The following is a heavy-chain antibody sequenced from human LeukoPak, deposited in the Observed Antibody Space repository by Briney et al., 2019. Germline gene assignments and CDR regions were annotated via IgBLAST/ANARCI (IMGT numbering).Heavy chain of an antibody. CDR2: IYYSGST. V-gene: IGHV4-59*08. CDR1: GGSISSYY. Sequence: SETLSLTCTVSGGSISSYYWSWIRQPPGKGLEWIGYIYYSGSTNYNPSLKSRVTISVDTSKNQFSLKLSSVTAADTAVYYRARVVSDFWSGYYYDYWGQGTLVTVSS. CDR3: ARVVSDFWSGYYYDY. J-gene: IGHJ4*02. D-gene: IGHD3-3*01.